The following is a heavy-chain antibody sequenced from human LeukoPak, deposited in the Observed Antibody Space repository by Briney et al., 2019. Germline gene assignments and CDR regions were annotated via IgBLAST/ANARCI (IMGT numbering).Heavy chain of an antibody. J-gene: IGHJ4*02. V-gene: IGHV3-30*04. CDR2: MSYDGSNK. D-gene: IGHD7-27*01. Sequence: GGSLRLSCAASGFTFSNFAMHWVRQAPGKGLEGVAMMSYDGSNKYTDSVKGRFTISRDNSKNMVDLYMSNLKIEDTAVYYCARDSWGFDFWGQGTLVTVSS. CDR1: GFTFSNFA. CDR3: ARDSWGFDF.